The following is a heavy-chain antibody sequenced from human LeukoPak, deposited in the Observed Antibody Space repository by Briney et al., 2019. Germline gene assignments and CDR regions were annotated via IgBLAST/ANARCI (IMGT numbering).Heavy chain of an antibody. CDR2: ISSSGSTI. D-gene: IGHD6-19*01. Sequence: GLEWVSYISSSGSTIYYADSVKGRFTISRDNAKNSLYLQMNSLRAEDTAVYYCARGAVADDYWGQGTLVTVSS. CDR3: ARGAVADDY. J-gene: IGHJ4*02. V-gene: IGHV3-11*01.